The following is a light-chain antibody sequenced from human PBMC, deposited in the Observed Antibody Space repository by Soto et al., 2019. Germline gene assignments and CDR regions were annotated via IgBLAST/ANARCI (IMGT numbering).Light chain of an antibody. CDR2: DTN. CDR1: GSNIGENY. J-gene: IGLJ1*01. Sequence: QSVLTQPPSVSAAPGQKVTISCSGSGSNIGENYVSWYQQLPGTAPKLLIYDTNKRPSGIPDRFSGSKSGTSATLGITGLQTGDEADYYCATWDSSLSGFVFGSGTKVTV. V-gene: IGLV1-51*01. CDR3: ATWDSSLSGFV.